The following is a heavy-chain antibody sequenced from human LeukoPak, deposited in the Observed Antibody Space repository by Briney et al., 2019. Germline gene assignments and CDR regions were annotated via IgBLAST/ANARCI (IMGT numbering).Heavy chain of an antibody. J-gene: IGHJ4*02. CDR1: GFTFKNFW. Sequence: PGGSLRLSCAASGFTFKNFWMHWVRQGPGQGLVWVSRINSDGRNTNYADSVKGRFTISRDNAKNTLYLQVNSLRVEDTAVYYCARDRAILNYWGQGTLVTVSS. D-gene: IGHD3-3*01. CDR2: INSDGRNT. V-gene: IGHV3-74*01. CDR3: ARDRAILNY.